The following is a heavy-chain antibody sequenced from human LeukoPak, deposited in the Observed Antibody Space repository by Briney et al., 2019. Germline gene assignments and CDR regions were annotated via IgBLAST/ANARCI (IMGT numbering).Heavy chain of an antibody. J-gene: IGHJ6*03. CDR3: AKQGAARQDYYMDV. V-gene: IGHV1-69*06. Sequence: GASVTVSFTASAGSFSSYAISWVRQAPGQGLEWMGRIIPVFGTANYAQKFQERVTITADTVSNTAYLEVTSLTSDDTALYFCAKQGAARQDYYMDVWGNGTTVTVSS. D-gene: IGHD5-18*01. CDR1: AGSFSSYA. CDR2: IIPVFGTA.